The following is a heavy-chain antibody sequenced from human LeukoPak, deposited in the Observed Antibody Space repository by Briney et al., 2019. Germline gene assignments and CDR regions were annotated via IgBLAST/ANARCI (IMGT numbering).Heavy chain of an antibody. J-gene: IGHJ3*02. CDR3: LAARPGNDAFDI. CDR1: GGSISSSSYY. Sequence: KTSETLSLTRTVSGGSISSSSYYWGWIRQPPGKGLEWIGSIYYSGSTYYNPSLKSRVTISVDTSKNQFSLKLSSVTAADTAVNYCLAARPGNDAFDIWGQGTMVTVSS. V-gene: IGHV4-39*01. CDR2: IYYSGST. D-gene: IGHD6-6*01.